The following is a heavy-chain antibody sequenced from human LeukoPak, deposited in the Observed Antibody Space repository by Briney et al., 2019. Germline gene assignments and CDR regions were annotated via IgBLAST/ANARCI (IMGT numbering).Heavy chain of an antibody. CDR1: GYTLTELS. V-gene: IGHV1-24*01. CDR2: FDPEDGET. J-gene: IGHJ3*02. Sequence: ASVKVSCKVSGYTLTELSMHWVRQAPGKGLEWMGGFDPEDGETIYAQKFQGRVTTTEDTSTDTAYMELSSLRSEDTAVYYCATSRPTTGTTWPHPDAFDIWGQGTMVTVSS. CDR3: ATSRPTTGTTWPHPDAFDI. D-gene: IGHD1-1*01.